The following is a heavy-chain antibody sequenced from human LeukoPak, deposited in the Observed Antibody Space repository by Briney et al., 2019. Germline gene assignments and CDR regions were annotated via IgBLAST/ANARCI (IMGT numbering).Heavy chain of an antibody. Sequence: GGSLRLSCAASGFTFSSYAMSWVRQAPGKGLEWVSAISGSGGSIYFADSVKGRFTISRDNSKNTLYLQMNSLRAEDTAVYYCAKGRVTASRGDFDYWGQGTLVTVSS. V-gene: IGHV3-23*01. J-gene: IGHJ4*02. CDR1: GFTFSSYA. D-gene: IGHD2-21*02. CDR3: AKGRVTASRGDFDY. CDR2: ISGSGGSI.